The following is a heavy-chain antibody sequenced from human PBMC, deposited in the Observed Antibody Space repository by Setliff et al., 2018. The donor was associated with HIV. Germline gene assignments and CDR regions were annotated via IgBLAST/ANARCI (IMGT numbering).Heavy chain of an antibody. D-gene: IGHD3-3*01. Sequence: GGSLRLSCAASGFPFSTYAMNWVRQAPGKGLEWVSAISDSGDNTYHADYVKGRFTISRDNSKNTLYLQMNSLRAEDTAVYYCAKDNNIWSGYYYYYYMDVWGEGTTVTVSS. V-gene: IGHV3-23*01. CDR3: AKDNNIWSGYYYYYYMDV. CDR1: GFPFSTYA. CDR2: ISDSGDNT. J-gene: IGHJ6*03.